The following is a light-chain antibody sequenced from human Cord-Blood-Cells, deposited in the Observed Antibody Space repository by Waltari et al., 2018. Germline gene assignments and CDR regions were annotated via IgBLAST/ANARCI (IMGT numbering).Light chain of an antibody. J-gene: IGLJ1*01. CDR2: DFS. V-gene: IGLV2-11*01. Sequence: QSALTQPRSVSGSPGQSVTISCTGTSSDVGGYNYVSWYQQHPGKDPKLIIYDFSKRQPGVLHIFCGSKPDTTAPDPFSGLQAEDEANYSCCSYAGSYTYVYGTGTKVTVL. CDR3: CSYAGSYTYV. CDR1: SSDVGGYNY.